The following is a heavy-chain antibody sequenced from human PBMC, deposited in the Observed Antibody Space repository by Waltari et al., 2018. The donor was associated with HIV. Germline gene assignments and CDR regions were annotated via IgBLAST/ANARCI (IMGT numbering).Heavy chain of an antibody. CDR3: TTAPYYYDSSGRFDY. CDR1: GFTFSNAW. D-gene: IGHD3-22*01. J-gene: IGHJ4*02. Sequence: EVQLVESGGGLVKPGGSLRLSCAASGFTFSNAWMSWVRQAPGKGLEWVGRIKSKTDGGTTDYAAPVKGRFTISRDDSKNTLYLQMNSLKTEDTAVYYCTTAPYYYDSSGRFDYWGQGTLVTVSS. V-gene: IGHV3-15*01. CDR2: IKSKTDGGTT.